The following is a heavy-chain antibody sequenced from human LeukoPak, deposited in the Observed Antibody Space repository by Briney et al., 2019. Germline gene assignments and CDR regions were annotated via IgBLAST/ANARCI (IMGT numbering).Heavy chain of an antibody. CDR1: GGSISSGGYY. J-gene: IGHJ5*02. D-gene: IGHD4-11*01. Sequence: PSETLSLTCTVSGGSISSGGYYWSWIRQHPGKGLEWIGYIFYSGSTYYNPSLKSRVTISVDTSKNQFSLKLSSVTAADTAVYYCARNTVTTRSVSWFDPWGQGTLVTVSS. V-gene: IGHV4-31*03. CDR3: ARNTVTTRSVSWFDP. CDR2: IFYSGST.